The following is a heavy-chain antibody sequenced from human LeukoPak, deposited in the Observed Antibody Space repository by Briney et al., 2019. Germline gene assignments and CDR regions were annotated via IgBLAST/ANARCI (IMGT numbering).Heavy chain of an antibody. D-gene: IGHD1-26*01. CDR2: ISGSGGST. V-gene: IGHV3-23*01. J-gene: IGHJ5*02. Sequence: GGSLRLSCAASGFTFSNYAMSWVRRAPGKGLEWVSAISGSGGSTYYADSVKGRFTISRDNSKNTLYLQMNTLRAEDTAVYYCAKGEVGTTFDPWGQGTLVTVSS. CDR3: AKGEVGTTFDP. CDR1: GFTFSNYA.